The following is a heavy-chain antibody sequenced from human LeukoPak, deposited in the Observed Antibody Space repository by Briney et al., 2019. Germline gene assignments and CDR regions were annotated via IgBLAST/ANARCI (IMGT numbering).Heavy chain of an antibody. CDR1: GFTFSSYA. Sequence: GGSLRLSCAASGFTFSSYAMSWVRQAPGKGLEWVSGISGSGGSKYYADSVKGRFTISRDNSKNTVYLQMNRLRAEDTAVYYCAAVYTTGWYDYWGRGTLVTVSS. CDR3: AAVYTTGWYDY. V-gene: IGHV3-23*01. D-gene: IGHD6-19*01. J-gene: IGHJ4*02. CDR2: ISGSGGSK.